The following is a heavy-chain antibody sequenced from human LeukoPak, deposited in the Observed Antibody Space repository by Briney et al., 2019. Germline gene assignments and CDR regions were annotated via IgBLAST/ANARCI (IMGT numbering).Heavy chain of an antibody. J-gene: IGHJ3*02. CDR1: GGSISSSSYY. Sequence: PSETLSLTCTVSGGSISSSSYYWGWIRQPPGKGLEWIGSLYYSGSTYYNPSLKSRVTISVDTSKNQFSLNLSSVTAADTAVYYCARDLGDLSFDIWGQGTMVTVSS. CDR2: LYYSGST. V-gene: IGHV4-39*07. CDR3: ARDLGDLSFDI. D-gene: IGHD3-10*01.